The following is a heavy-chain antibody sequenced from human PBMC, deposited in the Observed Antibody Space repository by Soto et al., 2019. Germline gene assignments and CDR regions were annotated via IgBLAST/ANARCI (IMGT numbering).Heavy chain of an antibody. D-gene: IGHD2-2*01. V-gene: IGHV4-39*01. CDR3: ARQVVPAAKNGDY. J-gene: IGHJ4*02. CDR1: GGSISSSSYY. CDR2: IYYSGST. Sequence: QLQLQESGPGLVKPSETLSLTCTVSGGSISSSSYYWGWIRQPPGKGLEWIGSIYYSGSTYYNPSLKSRVTISVDTSKNQFSLKLSSVTAADTAVYYCARQVVPAAKNGDYWGQGTLVTVSS.